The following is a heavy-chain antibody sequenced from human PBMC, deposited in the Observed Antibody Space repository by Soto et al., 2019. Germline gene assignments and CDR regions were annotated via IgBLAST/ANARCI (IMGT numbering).Heavy chain of an antibody. D-gene: IGHD1-26*01. J-gene: IGHJ5*02. CDR1: GYTFTSYY. CDR3: ARGGPRGRPTSGDWFDP. V-gene: IGHV1-46*01. Sequence: ASVKVSCKASGYTFTSYYMHWVRQAPGQGLEWMGIINPSGGSTSYAQKFQGRVTMTRDTSTSTVYMELSSLRSEDTAVYYCARGGPRGRPTSGDWFDPWGEGTLVAVSS. CDR2: INPSGGST.